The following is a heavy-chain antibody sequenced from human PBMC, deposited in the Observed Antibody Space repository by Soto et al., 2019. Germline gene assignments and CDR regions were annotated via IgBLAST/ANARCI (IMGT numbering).Heavy chain of an antibody. CDR1: GWTFSGYY. J-gene: IGHJ6*03. CDR3: ARVEYSSSSRPPKKYYYYYYMDV. CDR2: INHTGST. D-gene: IGHD6-6*01. V-gene: IGHV4-34*01. Sequence: SETLYLTCAVYGWTFSGYYLSWIHPPPGKGLVWIGEINHTGSTNYNPSLKSRVTISVDTSKNQFSLKLSSVTAADTAVYYCARVEYSSSSRPPKKYYYYYYMDVWGKGTTV.